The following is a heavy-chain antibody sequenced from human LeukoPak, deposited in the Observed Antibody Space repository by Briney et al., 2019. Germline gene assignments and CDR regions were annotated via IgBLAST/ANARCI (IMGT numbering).Heavy chain of an antibody. CDR2: ISSGDGAT. D-gene: IGHD6-13*01. CDR3: ARDFRWSFDH. CDR1: GFTSTQFG. Sequence: GGSLRLSCAASGFTSTQFGMHWVRQAPGKGLEWISFISSGDGATYYADSVKGRFTISRDNVKKSVFLQVNSLRDEDTAVYYCARDFRWSFDHWGQGTLVTAPS. V-gene: IGHV3-48*02. J-gene: IGHJ4*02.